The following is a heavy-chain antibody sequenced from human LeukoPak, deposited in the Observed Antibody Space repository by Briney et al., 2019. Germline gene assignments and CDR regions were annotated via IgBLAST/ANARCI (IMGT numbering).Heavy chain of an antibody. CDR3: TRRLMTTVNDY. J-gene: IGHJ4*02. Sequence: GGSLKLSCAASGFTFSGSAMHWVRQSPGKGLEWVGRIRSKANDHATAYAASVRGRFTISRDDSKNTAYLQMNSLKTEDTAVYYCTRRLMTTVNDYWGQGTLVTVSS. D-gene: IGHD4-17*01. CDR2: IRSKANDHAT. V-gene: IGHV3-73*01. CDR1: GFTFSGSA.